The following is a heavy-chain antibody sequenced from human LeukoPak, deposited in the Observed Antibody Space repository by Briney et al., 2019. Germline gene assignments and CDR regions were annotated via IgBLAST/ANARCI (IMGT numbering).Heavy chain of an antibody. CDR1: GYSFTSYW. J-gene: IGHJ4*02. CDR2: IYPGDSDT. V-gene: IGHV5-51*01. CDR3: ARGLRGYSGYALPYYFDY. D-gene: IGHD5-12*01. Sequence: GESLKISCKGSGYSFTSYWIGWVRQMPGKGLEWMGIIYPGDSDTRYSPSFQGQVTISADKSISTAYLQWSSLKASDTAMYYCARGLRGYSGYALPYYFDYWGQGTLVTVSS.